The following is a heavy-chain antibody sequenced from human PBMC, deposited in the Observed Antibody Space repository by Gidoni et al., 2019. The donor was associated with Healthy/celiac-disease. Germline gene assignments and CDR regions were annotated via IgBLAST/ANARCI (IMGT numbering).Heavy chain of an antibody. Sequence: QVQLVQSGAEVKKPGASVKVSCKASGYTFTGYYMHWVRQAPGQGLEWMGWINPNSGGTNYAQKFQGRVTMTRDTSISTAYMELSRLRSDDTAVYYCARDRTYDSSGHFGSYFDYWGQGTLVTVSS. CDR2: INPNSGGT. D-gene: IGHD3-22*01. CDR3: ARDRTYDSSGHFGSYFDY. V-gene: IGHV1-2*02. J-gene: IGHJ4*02. CDR1: GYTFTGYY.